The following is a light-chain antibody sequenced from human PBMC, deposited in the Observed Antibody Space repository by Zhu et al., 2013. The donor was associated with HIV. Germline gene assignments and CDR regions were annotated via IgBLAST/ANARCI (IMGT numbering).Light chain of an antibody. CDR3: QNHNSVPPT. V-gene: IGKV1-27*01. J-gene: IGKJ1*01. CDR1: QGISNS. Sequence: DIQMTQSPSSLSASVGDRVTIACRASQGISNSLAWYQHKPGKVPKLLIYAASALHSGVPSRFSGSGSGTDFTLTISSLQPEDVATYYCQNHNSVPPTFGQGTKVEI. CDR2: AAS.